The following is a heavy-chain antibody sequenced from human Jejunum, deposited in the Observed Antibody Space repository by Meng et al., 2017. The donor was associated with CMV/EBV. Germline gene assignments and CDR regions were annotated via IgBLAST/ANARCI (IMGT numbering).Heavy chain of an antibody. CDR3: AKGDSSGTSYFDY. V-gene: IGHV3-23*03. CDR1: GFIFSNYA. J-gene: IGHJ4*02. CDR2: TYGGGVTT. Sequence: FGFIFSNYAIGWVRQAPGKGLEWVSITYGGGVTTYSADFVKGRFTISRDNSMNTVFLQMNSLRTDDTAVYYCAKGDSSGTSYFDYWGQGTLVTVSS. D-gene: IGHD3-22*01.